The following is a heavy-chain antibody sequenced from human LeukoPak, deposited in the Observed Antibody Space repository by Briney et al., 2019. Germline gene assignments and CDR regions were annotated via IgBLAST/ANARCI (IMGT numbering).Heavy chain of an antibody. CDR2: INHSGST. CDR3: ARETRALWYRGTTAFNC. V-gene: IGHV4-34*01. Sequence: SETLSLTCAVYGGSFSGYYWSWIRQPPGKGLEWIGEINHSGSTNYNPSLKSRVTISVDTSKNQFSLKLSSVTAADTAVYYCARETRALWYRGTTAFNCWGQGTLVTVSS. CDR1: GGSFSGYY. J-gene: IGHJ4*02. D-gene: IGHD1-1*01.